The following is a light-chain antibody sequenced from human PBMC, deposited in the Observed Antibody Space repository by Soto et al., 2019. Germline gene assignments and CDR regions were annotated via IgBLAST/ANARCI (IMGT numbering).Light chain of an antibody. Sequence: QSVLTKPPSANGSPGRSVTISCTGTSSDVGDYNYVSWYQQHPGKAPTLMIYEVSKRPSGVPDRFSGSKSGNTASLTVSGLQAEDEADYYCSSYAGSNNFDVFGTGTKVTVL. CDR1: SSDVGDYNY. J-gene: IGLJ1*01. CDR2: EVS. V-gene: IGLV2-8*01. CDR3: SSYAGSNNFDV.